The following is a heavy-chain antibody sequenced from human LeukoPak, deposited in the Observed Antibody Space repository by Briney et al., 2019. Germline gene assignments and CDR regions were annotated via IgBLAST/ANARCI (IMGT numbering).Heavy chain of an antibody. J-gene: IGHJ4*02. D-gene: IGHD3-10*01. CDR1: GFTFSSYG. Sequence: GGSLRLSCAASGFTFSSYGMHWVRQAPGKGLEWVAFIRYDGSNKYYADSVKGRFTISRDNSKNTLYLQMNSLRAEDTAVYYCAKXQARFGELFDYWGQGTLVTVSS. CDR2: IRYDGSNK. CDR3: AKXQARFGELFDY. V-gene: IGHV3-30*02.